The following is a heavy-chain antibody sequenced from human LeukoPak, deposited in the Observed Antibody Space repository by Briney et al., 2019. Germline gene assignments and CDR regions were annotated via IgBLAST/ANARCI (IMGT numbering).Heavy chain of an antibody. D-gene: IGHD6-6*01. J-gene: IGHJ6*03. CDR1: GGTFSSYA. Sequence: ASVKVSCKASGGTFSSYAISWVRQAPGQGLEWMGGIIPNFGTANYAQKFQGRVTTTADKSTSTAYMELSSMRSEDTAVYYCGLQLGARLNKYYYYMDVWGKGTTVTVSS. V-gene: IGHV1-69*06. CDR2: IIPNFGTA. CDR3: GLQLGARLNKYYYYMDV.